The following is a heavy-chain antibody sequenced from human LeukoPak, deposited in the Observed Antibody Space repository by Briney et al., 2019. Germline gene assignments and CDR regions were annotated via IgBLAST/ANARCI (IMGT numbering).Heavy chain of an antibody. D-gene: IGHD1-1*01. Sequence: PSETLSLTCTVSGGSISSYYWSWIRQPPGKGLEWIGYIYYSGSTNYNPSLKSRVTISVDTSKNQFSLKLSSVTAADTAVYYCARQLLEKGAFDIWGQGTMVTVSS. CDR3: ARQLLEKGAFDI. CDR1: GGSISSYY. V-gene: IGHV4-59*08. CDR2: IYYSGST. J-gene: IGHJ3*02.